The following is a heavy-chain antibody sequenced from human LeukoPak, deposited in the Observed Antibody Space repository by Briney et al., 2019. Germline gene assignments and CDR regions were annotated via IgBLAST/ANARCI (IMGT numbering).Heavy chain of an antibody. D-gene: IGHD5-12*01. J-gene: IGHJ5*02. V-gene: IGHV4-59*11. Sequence: SETLSLTCTVSGGSISNHYCNWIRQSPGKELEWIGYVHYSRGTNYNPSLKSRVTISLDTSKNQFFLQLSTVTAADTAVYHCASGQGWLTDHWGRGTLVAVSS. CDR1: GGSISNHY. CDR2: VHYSRGT. CDR3: ASGQGWLTDH.